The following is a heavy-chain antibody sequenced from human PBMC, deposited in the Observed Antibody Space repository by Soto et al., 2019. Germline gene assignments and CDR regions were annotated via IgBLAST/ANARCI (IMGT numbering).Heavy chain of an antibody. CDR2: IYYSGST. CDR1: GGSISSGCYS. V-gene: IGHV4-61*01. D-gene: IGHD5-18*01. Sequence: SQTLSLTCAVSGGSISSGCYSWSWIRQPPGKGLEWIGYIYYSGSTNYNPSLKSRVTISVDTSKNQFSLKLSSVTAADTAVYYCARDGYHSFDYWGQGTLVTVSS. CDR3: ARDGYHSFDY. J-gene: IGHJ4*02.